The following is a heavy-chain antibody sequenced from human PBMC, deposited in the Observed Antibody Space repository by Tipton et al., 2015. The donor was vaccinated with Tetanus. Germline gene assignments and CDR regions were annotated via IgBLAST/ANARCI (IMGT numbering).Heavy chain of an antibody. CDR1: GGSVSSGSYY. Sequence: TLSLTCTIFGGSVSSGSYYWAWIRQPPGKGLAYIGYILYGGGTHYNPSLKSRVIMSLDASTSQFSLSLTSATAADTAVYYCARERIRLIGEVIFRCCDLWGRGTLVTVSS. CDR2: ILYGGGT. D-gene: IGHD3-3*02. J-gene: IGHJ2*01. CDR3: ARERIRLIGEVIFRCCDL. V-gene: IGHV4-61*01.